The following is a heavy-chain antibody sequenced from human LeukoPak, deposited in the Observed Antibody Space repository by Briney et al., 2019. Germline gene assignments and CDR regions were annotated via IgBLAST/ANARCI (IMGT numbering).Heavy chain of an antibody. CDR3: ARVGHGGYCSSTSRYKGWFDP. Sequence: GASVKVSCKASGYTFTGYYMHWVRQAPGQGLEWMGWINPNSGGTNYAQKFQGRVTMTRDTSISTAYMELSRLRSDDTAVYYCARVGHGGYCSSTSRYKGWFDPWGQGTLVSVSS. CDR1: GYTFTGYY. CDR2: INPNSGGT. V-gene: IGHV1-2*02. D-gene: IGHD2-2*02. J-gene: IGHJ5*02.